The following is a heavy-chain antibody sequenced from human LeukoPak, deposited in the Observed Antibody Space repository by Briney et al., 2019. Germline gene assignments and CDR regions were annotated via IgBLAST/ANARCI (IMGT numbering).Heavy chain of an antibody. CDR3: ARAGIAARPGYYYYMDV. CDR2: IIPIFGTA. Sequence: SVKVSCKASGYTFTSYYMHWVRQAPGQGLEWMGGIIPIFGTANYAQKFQGRVTITADESTSTAYMELSSLRSEDTAVYYCARAGIAARPGYYYYMDVWGKGTTVTVSS. V-gene: IGHV1-69*13. D-gene: IGHD6-6*01. J-gene: IGHJ6*03. CDR1: GYTFTSYY.